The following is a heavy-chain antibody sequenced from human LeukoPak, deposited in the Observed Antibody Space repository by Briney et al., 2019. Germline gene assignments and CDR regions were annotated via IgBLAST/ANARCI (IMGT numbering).Heavy chain of an antibody. Sequence: PGESLRLSCAASGFTVSSNYMSWVRQVPGKGLEWVSVIYSDGTISYADSVKGRFTISRDNSENTLYLQMNSLRAEDTAVYYCARDTYYYDSSGYFDYWGQGTLVTVSS. CDR1: GFTVSSNY. D-gene: IGHD3-22*01. J-gene: IGHJ4*02. V-gene: IGHV3-66*01. CDR3: ARDTYYYDSSGYFDY. CDR2: IYSDGTI.